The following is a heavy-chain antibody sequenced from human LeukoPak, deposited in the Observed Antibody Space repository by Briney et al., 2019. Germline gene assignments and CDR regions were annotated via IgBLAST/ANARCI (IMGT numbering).Heavy chain of an antibody. CDR3: ARDKTSVTTFGY. J-gene: IGHJ4*02. CDR2: IKYDGSEE. D-gene: IGHD4-17*01. Sequence: IKYDGSEEHYVDSVKGRFTISRVNAKNSLYLQVNGLRAEDTAVYYCARDKTSVTTFGYWGQGTLVTVSS. V-gene: IGHV3-7*03.